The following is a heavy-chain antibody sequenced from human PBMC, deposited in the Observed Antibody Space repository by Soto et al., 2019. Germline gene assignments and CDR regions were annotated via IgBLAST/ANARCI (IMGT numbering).Heavy chain of an antibody. Sequence: SETLSLTCAVSGGPITSDRYFWGWIRQPPGKGLEWIGTISFSGTTYYNPSLKGRVTISMDTSKNQFSLKVNSVTAADTAMFYCARQGPTYIVRGSDWFDTWGQGTLVTVSS. CDR1: GGPITSDRYF. CDR3: ARQGPTYIVRGSDWFDT. V-gene: IGHV4-39*01. CDR2: ISFSGTT. J-gene: IGHJ5*02. D-gene: IGHD3-10*01.